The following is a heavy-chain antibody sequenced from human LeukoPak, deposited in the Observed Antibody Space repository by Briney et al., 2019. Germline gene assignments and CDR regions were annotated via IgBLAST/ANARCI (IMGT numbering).Heavy chain of an antibody. Sequence: KSGGSLRLSCAASGFTFSSYSMNWVRQAAGKGLEWVSSISSSSSSYIYYADSVKGRFSISRHNAKNSLYLQMNSMRTVSTAVYYCDIFRPAYYYDSSGHFGYWGQGTLVTVSS. CDR1: GFTFSSYS. CDR3: DIFRPAYYYDSSGHFGY. J-gene: IGHJ4*02. V-gene: IGHV3-21*01. CDR2: ISSSSSSYI. D-gene: IGHD3-22*01.